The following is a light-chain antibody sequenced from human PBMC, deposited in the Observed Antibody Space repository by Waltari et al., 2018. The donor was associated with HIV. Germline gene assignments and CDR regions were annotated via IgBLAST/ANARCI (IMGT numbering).Light chain of an antibody. CDR2: RAS. V-gene: IGKV1-5*03. Sequence: DVQMPQSPTHLSASVGDTVVITCPASQRIANWLAWYLQKPGRAPKLLVSRASILESGVSSRFSGSGSGTEFTLTIRSLQPDDVGTYYCQQYSTHYGFGQGTRVE. CDR3: QQYSTHYG. J-gene: IGKJ2*01. CDR1: QRIANW.